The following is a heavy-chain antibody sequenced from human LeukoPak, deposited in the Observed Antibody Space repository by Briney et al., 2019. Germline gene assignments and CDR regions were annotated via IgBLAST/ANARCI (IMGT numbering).Heavy chain of an antibody. V-gene: IGHV3-15*01. J-gene: IGHJ4*02. CDR2: IKSKGDGGTT. CDR1: GFTFSNAW. Sequence: GGSLRLSCAASGFTFSNAWMSWVHQAPGKGLEWVGRIKSKGDGGTTDYAAPVKGRFTISRDDSKKVLFLQMNSLKTDDTAIYYCATWNYYDSSGVGYWGQGTLVTVSS. D-gene: IGHD3-22*01. CDR3: ATWNYYDSSGVGY.